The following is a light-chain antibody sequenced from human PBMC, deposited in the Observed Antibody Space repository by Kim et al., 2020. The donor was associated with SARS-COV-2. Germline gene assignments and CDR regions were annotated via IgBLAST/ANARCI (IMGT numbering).Light chain of an antibody. CDR2: AAS. Sequence: AASGDGGTLTCRASQGIGNDLAWFQQRPGKAPKSLIYAASRLHSAVPSRFSGGGSGTDFTLTISSLQPEDFATYYCQQDHSYPLTFGGGTKMDIK. V-gene: IGKV1-16*01. J-gene: IGKJ4*01. CDR1: QGIGND. CDR3: QQDHSYPLT.